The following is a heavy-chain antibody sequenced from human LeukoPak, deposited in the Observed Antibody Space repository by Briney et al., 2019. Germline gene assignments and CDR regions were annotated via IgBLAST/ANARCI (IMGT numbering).Heavy chain of an antibody. CDR1: GFTFTTYS. D-gene: IGHD2-15*01. Sequence: GGSLRLSCVASGFTFTTYSMNWVRQAPGKGLEWVASITSSSTSMYYADSVKGRFTISRDNAKNSLYLQMNSLRAEDTAVYYCARDVSRWYDYWGQGTLVTVSS. J-gene: IGHJ4*02. V-gene: IGHV3-21*01. CDR2: ITSSSTSM. CDR3: ARDVSRWYDY.